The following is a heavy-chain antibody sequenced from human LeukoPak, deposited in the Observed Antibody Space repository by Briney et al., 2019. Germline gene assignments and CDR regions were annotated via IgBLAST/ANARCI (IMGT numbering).Heavy chain of an antibody. D-gene: IGHD3-22*01. CDR3: ARPPTGGYSRFDN. CDR1: DGSISSGNYY. Sequence: ASETLSRTCTDSDGSISSGNYYWGWIRQPPGKGLEWIGTIYFSGSTYYNPSLKSRVSISVDTSKNQFSLKLSSVTAADTPLYYCARPPTGGYSRFDNWGQGTLVTVSS. J-gene: IGHJ4*02. V-gene: IGHV4-39*01. CDR2: IYFSGST.